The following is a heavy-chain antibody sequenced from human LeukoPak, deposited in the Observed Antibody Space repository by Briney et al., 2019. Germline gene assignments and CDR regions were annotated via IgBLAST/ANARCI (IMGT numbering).Heavy chain of an antibody. V-gene: IGHV3-30*14. D-gene: IGHD4-17*01. CDR1: GFTFSGYP. CDR2: ISYDGSNK. CDR3: ARVLSYGDYVEDY. J-gene: IGHJ4*02. Sequence: PGKSLRLSCAASGFTFSGYPIHWVRQAPGKGLEWVAVISYDGSNKYYADSVKGRFTISRDNSKNTLYLQMNSLRAEDTAVYYCARVLSYGDYVEDYWGQGTLVTVSS.